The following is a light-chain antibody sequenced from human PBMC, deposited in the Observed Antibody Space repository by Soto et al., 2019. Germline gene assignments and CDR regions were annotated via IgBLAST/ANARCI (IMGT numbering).Light chain of an antibody. V-gene: IGKV3-20*01. CDR1: QTGFSTY. Sequence: EIVLTQSPGTLSLSPGERATLSCRASQTGFSTYLAWFQHKPGQAPRLLIYGASSRAAGIPDRFSGSGSGTDFTLTINRLEPEDFAVYYCHQYGNSPWTLGQGTKVEIK. CDR3: HQYGNSPWT. J-gene: IGKJ1*01. CDR2: GAS.